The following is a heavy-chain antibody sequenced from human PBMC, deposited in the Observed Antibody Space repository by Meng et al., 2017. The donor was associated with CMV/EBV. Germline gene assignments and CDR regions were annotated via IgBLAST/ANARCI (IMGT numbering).Heavy chain of an antibody. CDR3: ASGPAGTEGWFDP. CDR2: IIPIFGTA. Sequence: SVKVSCKASGGTFSSYAISWVRQAPGQGLEWMGGIIPIFGTANYAQKFQGRVTITTDESTSTAYMELSSLRPEDTAVYYCASGPAGTEGWFDPWGQGTLVTVSS. V-gene: IGHV1-69*05. CDR1: GGTFSSYA. D-gene: IGHD6-13*01. J-gene: IGHJ5*02.